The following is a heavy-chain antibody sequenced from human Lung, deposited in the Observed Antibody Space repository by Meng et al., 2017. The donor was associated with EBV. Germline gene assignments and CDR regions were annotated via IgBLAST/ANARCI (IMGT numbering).Heavy chain of an antibody. J-gene: IGHJ4*02. CDR3: ARGRRNEPLFDY. V-gene: IGHV1-69*13. Sequence: QVQLVQSGAEVKKPXXXXKVXXKASGYTFTSYAIHWVRQAPGQGLEWMGGLIAVFDKTKAAPRFQDRVTFTADESTSTAYMELSSLTFDDTAVYFCARGRRNEPLFDYWGQGTLVTVSS. CDR1: GYTFTSYA. CDR2: LIAVFDKT. D-gene: IGHD1-14*01.